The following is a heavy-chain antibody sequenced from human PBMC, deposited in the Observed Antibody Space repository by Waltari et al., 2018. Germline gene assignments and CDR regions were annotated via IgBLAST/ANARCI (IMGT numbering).Heavy chain of an antibody. CDR3: ARDAQGSYQY. CDR2: SRDRANNYAT. Sequence: EVQLVESGGGLAQPGGSLRLSCAASGFSFNDHSMDWVRQVPGKGLEWVGRSRDRANNYATEYAPSMKDRFTISRDSSKNSLYLQINSLKIEDTAVYYCARDAQGSYQYWGQGTLVIVSS. D-gene: IGHD3-16*02. CDR1: GFSFNDHS. V-gene: IGHV3-72*01. J-gene: IGHJ4*02.